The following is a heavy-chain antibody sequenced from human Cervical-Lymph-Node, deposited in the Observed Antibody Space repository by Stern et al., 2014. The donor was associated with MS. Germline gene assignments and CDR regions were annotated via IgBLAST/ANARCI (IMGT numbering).Heavy chain of an antibody. D-gene: IGHD2-21*01. V-gene: IGHV5-51*01. CDR2: NYPGDSET. CDR3: ARHCGFRPGCIDY. CDR1: GYSFTSYW. J-gene: IGHJ4*02. Sequence: MQLVESGAEVKKPGESLKISCKGSGYSFTSYWIGWVRQVPGKGLEWMGSNYPGDSETRYSPAFQGQGPIPPDKSTSTAHLQWSSLKASDTAMYYCARHCGFRPGCIDYWGQGTLVTVSS.